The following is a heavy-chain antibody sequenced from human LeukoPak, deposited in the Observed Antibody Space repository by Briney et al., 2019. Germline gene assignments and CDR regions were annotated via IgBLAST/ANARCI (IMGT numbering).Heavy chain of an antibody. CDR3: AGDQGGSAHRHAFDI. CDR2: MYHTGSS. V-gene: IGHV4-61*08. CDR1: GGSVDTIDYY. Sequence: SETLSLTCTVSGGSVDTIDYYWSWIRQPPGKGLEWIGYMYHTGSSIYSPSLKSRLTISVDTSKNQISLNLSSMTAADTAVYYCAGDQGGSAHRHAFDIWGQGTMVTVSS. J-gene: IGHJ3*02. D-gene: IGHD1-26*01.